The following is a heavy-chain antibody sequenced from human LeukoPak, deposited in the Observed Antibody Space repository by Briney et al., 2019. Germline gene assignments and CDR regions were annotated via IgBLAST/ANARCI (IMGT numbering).Heavy chain of an antibody. V-gene: IGHV4-59*12. Sequence: SETLSLTCAVSGGSISSYYWSWIRQPPGKGLEWIGYIYYSGSTNYNPSLKSRVTISVDTSKNQFSLKLSSVAAADTAVYYCARVEAIFGVVFDYWGQGTLVTVSS. CDR3: ARVEAIFGVVFDY. D-gene: IGHD3-3*01. J-gene: IGHJ4*02. CDR2: IYYSGST. CDR1: GGSISSYY.